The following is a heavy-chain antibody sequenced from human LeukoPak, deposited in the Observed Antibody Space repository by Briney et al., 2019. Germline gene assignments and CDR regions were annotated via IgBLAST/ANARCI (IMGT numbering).Heavy chain of an antibody. CDR2: ITSASSTI. CDR1: GFTFSSYS. J-gene: IGHJ4*02. V-gene: IGHV3-48*01. CDR3: ARSNAHFDY. D-gene: IGHD4-4*01. Sequence: GGFLRLSCAASGFTFSSYSMNWVRQAPGKGLEWVSYITSASSTIHYADSVKGRFTISRDNDKNSLYLQMHSLRADDTAVYYCARSNAHFDYWGQGTLVTVSS.